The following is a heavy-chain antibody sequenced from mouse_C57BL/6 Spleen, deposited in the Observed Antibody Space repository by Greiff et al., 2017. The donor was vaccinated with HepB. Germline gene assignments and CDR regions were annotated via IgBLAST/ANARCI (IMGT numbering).Heavy chain of an antibody. V-gene: IGHV5-4*01. CDR1: GFTFSSYA. Sequence: EVQRVESGGGLVKPGGSLNLSCAASGFTFSSYAMSWVRQTPEKRLEWVATISDGGSYTYYPDNVKGRFTISRDNAKNNLYLQMSHLKSEDTAMYYCARDGSWFAYWGQGTLVTVSA. CDR3: ARDGSWFAY. CDR2: ISDGGSYT. J-gene: IGHJ3*01.